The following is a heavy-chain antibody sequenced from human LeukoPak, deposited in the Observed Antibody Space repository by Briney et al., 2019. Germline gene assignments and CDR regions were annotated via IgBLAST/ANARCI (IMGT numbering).Heavy chain of an antibody. CDR3: ARGREHIVVVTAIPYFDY. J-gene: IGHJ4*02. V-gene: IGHV4-30-4*01. CDR1: GGSFSGYY. CDR2: IYYSGST. D-gene: IGHD2-21*02. Sequence: MPSETLSLTCAVYGGSFSGYYWSWIRQPPGKGLEWIGYIYYSGSTYYNPSLKSRVTISVDTSKNQFSLKLSSVTAADTAVYYCARGREHIVVVTAIPYFDYWGQGTLVTVSS.